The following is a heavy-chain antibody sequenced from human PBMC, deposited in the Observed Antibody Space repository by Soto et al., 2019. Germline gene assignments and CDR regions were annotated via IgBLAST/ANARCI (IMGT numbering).Heavy chain of an antibody. D-gene: IGHD3-22*01. CDR1: GGSISSYY. CDR3: ERQNYYYDSSGKIDY. Sequence: PSETLSLTCTVSGGSISSYYWSWIRQPPGKGLEWIGYIYYSGSTNYNPSLKSRVTISVDTSKNQFSLKLSSVTAADTAVYYCERQNYYYDSSGKIDYWGQGALVTVYS. V-gene: IGHV4-59*01. J-gene: IGHJ4*02. CDR2: IYYSGST.